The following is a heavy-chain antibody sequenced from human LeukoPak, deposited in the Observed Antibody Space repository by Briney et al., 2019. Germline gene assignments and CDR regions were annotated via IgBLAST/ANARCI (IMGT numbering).Heavy chain of an antibody. CDR1: GGSISSYY. Sequence: PSETLSLTCTVSGGSISSYYWNWIRQPPGKGLEWIGYIYYSGSTNYNPSLKSRVTISVDTSKNQFSLKLSSVTAADTAVYFCARQLRGEAVAGHLQPFDYWGQGALVTVSS. J-gene: IGHJ4*02. CDR2: IYYSGST. V-gene: IGHV4-59*08. D-gene: IGHD6-19*01. CDR3: ARQLRGEAVAGHLQPFDY.